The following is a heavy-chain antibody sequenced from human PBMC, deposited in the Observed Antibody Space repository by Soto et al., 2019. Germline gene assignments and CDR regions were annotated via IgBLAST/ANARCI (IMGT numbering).Heavy chain of an antibody. D-gene: IGHD2-15*01. J-gene: IGHJ4*02. CDR3: AKDGGYCIGGRYYPGAY. CDR2: ISYDGNNK. CDR1: GFSFSTYG. V-gene: IGHV3-30*18. Sequence: QVQLVESGGGVVQPGRSLRLSCEASGFSFSTYGMHWVRQAPGRGLECVAVISYDGNNKYYADSVKGRFSISRDNSKNTLNLQMTSRRAEDKAVNYCAKDGGYCIGGRYYPGAYWGQGTLVTVSS.